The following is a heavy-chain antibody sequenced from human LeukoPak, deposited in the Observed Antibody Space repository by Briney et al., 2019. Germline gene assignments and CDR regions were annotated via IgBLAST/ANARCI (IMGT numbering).Heavy chain of an antibody. CDR2: IYYSGST. CDR1: GGSISSYY. V-gene: IGHV4-59*01. CDR3: ARDQDGSGSLFDY. Sequence: SETLSLTCTVSGGSISSYYWSWTRQPPGKGLEWIGYIYYSGSTNYNPSLKSRVTISVDTSKNQFSLKLSSVTAADTAVYYCARDQDGSGSLFDYWGQGTLVTVSS. J-gene: IGHJ4*02. D-gene: IGHD3-10*01.